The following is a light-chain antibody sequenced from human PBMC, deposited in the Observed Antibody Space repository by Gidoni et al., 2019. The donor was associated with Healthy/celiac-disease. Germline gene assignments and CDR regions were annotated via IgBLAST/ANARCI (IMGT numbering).Light chain of an antibody. Sequence: ESVLTQSPATLSLSPGERATLSCRASQSVSSYLAWYQQKPVQAPRLLIYDASNRAPGIPARFSGSGSGTDFTLPIRSLEPADFAVSYCQQRSNCPPLTFXGXTKVEIK. CDR1: QSVSSY. CDR2: DAS. J-gene: IGKJ4*01. V-gene: IGKV3-11*01. CDR3: QQRSNCPPLT.